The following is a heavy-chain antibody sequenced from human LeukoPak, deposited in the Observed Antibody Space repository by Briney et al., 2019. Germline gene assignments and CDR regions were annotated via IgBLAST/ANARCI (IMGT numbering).Heavy chain of an antibody. J-gene: IGHJ4*02. CDR3: VQHWAWGAFGS. D-gene: IGHD7-27*01. CDR2: ITSDSRGI. Sequence: GGSLRLSCVASGFRYSHYGMNWVRQAPGKGLEWVSGITSDSRGIYYADSVKGRFTIYRDNSKMTLYLQMDSLGVEDTALYYCVQHWAWGAFGSWGQGTLVTVSS. V-gene: IGHV3-23*01. CDR1: GFRYSHYG.